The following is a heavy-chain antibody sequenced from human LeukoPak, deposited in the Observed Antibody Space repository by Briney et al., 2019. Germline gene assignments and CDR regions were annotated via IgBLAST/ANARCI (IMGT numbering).Heavy chain of an antibody. V-gene: IGHV3-30*04. CDR1: GFTFSNYA. D-gene: IGHD1-7*01. CDR3: ARWGKYNWNYVFGY. J-gene: IGHJ4*02. Sequence: TGWSLRLSCAASGFTFSNYAIHWVRQAPGKGLEWVAVISYDGSNKYYADSVKGRFPISRDNSKNTVFLQMNSLRAEDTAVYYCARWGKYNWNYVFGYWGQGTLVTVSS. CDR2: ISYDGSNK.